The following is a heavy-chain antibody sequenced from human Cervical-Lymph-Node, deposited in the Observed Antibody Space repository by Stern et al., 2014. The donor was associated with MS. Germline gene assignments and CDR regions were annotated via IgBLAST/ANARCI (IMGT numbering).Heavy chain of an antibody. CDR1: GGTFSSYA. J-gene: IGHJ6*02. D-gene: IGHD3-10*01. CDR3: ASSVGELTPEAV. V-gene: IGHV1-69*01. Sequence: QVQLVQSGAEVKKPGSSVRVSCKASGGTFSSYAISWVRQAPGQGLEWMGGVIPMFGTANYEQKFQGRVTITADDSTTTAYMEVSSLRSEDTAVYYCASSVGELTPEAVWGQGTTVTVFS. CDR2: VIPMFGTA.